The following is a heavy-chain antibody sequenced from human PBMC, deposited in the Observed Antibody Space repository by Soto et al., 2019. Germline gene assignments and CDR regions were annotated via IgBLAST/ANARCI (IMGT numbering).Heavy chain of an antibody. J-gene: IGHJ6*02. CDR1: GYTLTELS. CDR2: FDPEDGET. Sequence: QVQLVQSGAEVKKPGASVKVSCKVSGYTLTELSMHWVRQAPGKGLEWMGGFDPEDGETIYAQKFQGRVTMTEDTSTDTAYMELSSLRSEDTAVYYCATDTRVGATEDDYYGMDVWGQGTTVTVSS. CDR3: ATDTRVGATEDDYYGMDV. V-gene: IGHV1-24*01. D-gene: IGHD1-26*01.